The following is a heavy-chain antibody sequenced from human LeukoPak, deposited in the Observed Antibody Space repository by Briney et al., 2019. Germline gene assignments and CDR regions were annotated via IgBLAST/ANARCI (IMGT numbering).Heavy chain of an antibody. Sequence: SVKVSCKASGGTFSSYAISWVRQAPGQGLEWMGGIIPIFGTANYAQKFQGRVTITTDESTSTAYMELSSLRSEDTAVYYCARRPYYDILTGYYTAFDPWGQGTLVTVSS. CDR3: ARRPYYDILTGYYTAFDP. D-gene: IGHD3-9*01. J-gene: IGHJ5*02. CDR2: IIPIFGTA. V-gene: IGHV1-69*05. CDR1: GGTFSSYA.